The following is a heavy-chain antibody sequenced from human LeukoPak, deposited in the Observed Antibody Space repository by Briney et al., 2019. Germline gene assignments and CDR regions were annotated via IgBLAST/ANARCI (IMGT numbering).Heavy chain of an antibody. J-gene: IGHJ4*02. V-gene: IGHV3-7*01. D-gene: IGHD2-8*01. CDR2: IKQDGSEK. CDR1: GFTFSSYW. CDR3: ARDRGECTNGVCYCHDFDY. Sequence: GGSLRLSCAASGFTFSSYWMTWVRQAPGKGLEWVANIKQDGSEKYYVDSVKGRFTISRDNAKNSLSLHMTSLRAEATAVYYFARDRGECTNGVCYCHDFDYWGQGTLVTVSS.